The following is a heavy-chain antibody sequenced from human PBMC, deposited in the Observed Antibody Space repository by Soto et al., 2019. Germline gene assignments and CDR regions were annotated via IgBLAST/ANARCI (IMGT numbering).Heavy chain of an antibody. Sequence: QVHLVQSGAEVKKPGASVKVSCKGSGYAFTTYGITWVRQAPGQGLEWMGWISAHNGNTNHAPKLQGRVAVPRGTSTSTAYVELRSLRSDDTAVSYCARGRYGDYWGQGALVTVSS. D-gene: IGHD1-1*01. CDR1: GYAFTTYG. V-gene: IGHV1-18*01. J-gene: IGHJ4*02. CDR2: ISAHNGNT. CDR3: ARGRYGDY.